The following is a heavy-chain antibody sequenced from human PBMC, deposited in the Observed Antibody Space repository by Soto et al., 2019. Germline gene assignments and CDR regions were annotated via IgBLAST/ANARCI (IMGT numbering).Heavy chain of an antibody. Sequence: QVQLVESGGGVVQPGRSLRLSCAASGFTFSSYGMHWVRQAPGKGLEWVAVISYDGSNKYYADSVKGRFTISRDNSKNTXXLQMNSLRAEDTAVYYCAKDLGWELLQIYYYGMDVWGQGTTVTVSS. D-gene: IGHD1-26*01. CDR3: AKDLGWELLQIYYYGMDV. J-gene: IGHJ6*02. CDR1: GFTFSSYG. V-gene: IGHV3-30*18. CDR2: ISYDGSNK.